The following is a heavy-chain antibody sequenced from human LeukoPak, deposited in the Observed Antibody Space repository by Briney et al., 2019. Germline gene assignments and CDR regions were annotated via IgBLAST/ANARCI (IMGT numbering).Heavy chain of an antibody. V-gene: IGHV3-21*01. Sequence: GGSLRLSCAASGFTFSSYSMNWVRQAPGKGLEWVSSISSSSSYIYYAGSVKGRFTISRDNAKNSLYLQMNSLRAEDTAVYYCARVYRGSYFDYWGQGTLVTVSS. CDR3: ARVYRGSYFDY. CDR2: ISSSSSYI. D-gene: IGHD1-26*01. CDR1: GFTFSSYS. J-gene: IGHJ4*02.